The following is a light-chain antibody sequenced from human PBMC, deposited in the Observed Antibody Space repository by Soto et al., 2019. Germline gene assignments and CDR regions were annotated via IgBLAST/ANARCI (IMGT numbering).Light chain of an antibody. CDR3: CSYAGSTIHVV. CDR1: RSDVGGYNL. CDR2: EDN. Sequence: QSALTQPASVSGSPGQSITISCTGTRSDVGGYNLVSWYQQHPGRAPKLMIYEDNKRPSGVPSRFSASKSGNTASLTISGLQAEAEADYHCCSYAGSTIHVVFGGGTKLTVL. J-gene: IGLJ2*01. V-gene: IGLV2-23*01.